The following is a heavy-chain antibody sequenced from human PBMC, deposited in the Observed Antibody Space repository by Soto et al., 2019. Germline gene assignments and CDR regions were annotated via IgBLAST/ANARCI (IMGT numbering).Heavy chain of an antibody. D-gene: IGHD3-10*01. CDR1: GYSFTSYW. V-gene: IGHV5-51*01. J-gene: IGHJ6*02. CDR2: IYPGDSDT. Sequence: LKISCKGSGYSFTSYWIGWVRQMPGKGLEWMGIIYPGDSDTRYSPSFQGQVTISADKSISTAYLQWSSLKASDTAMYYCARQKITMVRGVNGGMDVWGQGTTVTVSS. CDR3: ARQKITMVRGVNGGMDV.